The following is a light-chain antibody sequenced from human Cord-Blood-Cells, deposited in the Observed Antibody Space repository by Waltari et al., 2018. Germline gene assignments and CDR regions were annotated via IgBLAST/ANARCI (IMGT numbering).Light chain of an antibody. V-gene: IGLV2-23*01. Sequence: QSALTQPASVSGSPGQSITISCTGTSRDVGGYNLVSWYQQHPGKAPKLMIYEGSKRPSGVSNRFSGSKSGNTASLTISGLQAEGEADYYCCSYAGSSTFWVFGGGTKLTVL. J-gene: IGLJ3*02. CDR2: EGS. CDR3: CSYAGSSTFWV. CDR1: SRDVGGYNL.